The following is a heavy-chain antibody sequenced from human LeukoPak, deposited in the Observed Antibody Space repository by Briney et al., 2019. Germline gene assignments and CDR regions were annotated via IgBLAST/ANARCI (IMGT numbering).Heavy chain of an antibody. CDR3: ARDGRVRVWGSYRYTFDY. J-gene: IGHJ4*02. D-gene: IGHD3-16*02. CDR1: GGSISSYY. Sequence: KTSETLSLTCTVSGGSISSYYWSWIRQPAGKGLEWIGRIYTSGSTNYNPSLKSRVTMSVDTSKNQFSLKLSSVTAADTAVYYCARDGRVRVWGSYRYTFDYWGQGTLVTVSS. CDR2: IYTSGST. V-gene: IGHV4-4*07.